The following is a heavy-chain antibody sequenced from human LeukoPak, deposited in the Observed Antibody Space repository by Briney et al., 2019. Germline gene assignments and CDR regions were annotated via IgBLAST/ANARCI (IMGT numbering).Heavy chain of an antibody. D-gene: IGHD6-13*01. V-gene: IGHV4-39*01. CDR2: IYYSGST. CDR1: GGSISSSNYY. J-gene: IGHJ4*02. Sequence: SETLSLTCTVSGGSISSSNYYWAWIRQPPGKGLEWIGSIYYSGSTYYNPSLRSRVTMSVDTSKNQFSLKLSSVTAADTAVYFCARQVHRSSWYDYWGQGTLVTVSS. CDR3: ARQVHRSSWYDY.